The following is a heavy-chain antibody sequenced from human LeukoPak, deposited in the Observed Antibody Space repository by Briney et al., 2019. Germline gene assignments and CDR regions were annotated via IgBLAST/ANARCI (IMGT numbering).Heavy chain of an antibody. J-gene: IGHJ4*02. CDR2: ISSSSSTI. CDR1: GFTFSSYS. CDR3: ARGGSYYSFDY. Sequence: GGSLRLSCAASGFTFSSYSMNWVRQAPGKGLEWVSYISSSSSTIYYADSVKGRFTISRDNAKNSLYPQMNSLRAEDTAVYYCARGGSYYSFDYWGQGTLVTVSS. D-gene: IGHD1-26*01. V-gene: IGHV3-48*01.